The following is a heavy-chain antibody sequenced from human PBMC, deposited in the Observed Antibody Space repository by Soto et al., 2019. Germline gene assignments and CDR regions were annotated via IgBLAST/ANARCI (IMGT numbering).Heavy chain of an antibody. Sequence: SETLSLTCTVSGGSISSSSYYWDWIRQPPGKGLEWIGSIYYSGSTYYNPSLKSRVTISVDTSKNQFSLKLSSVTAADTAVYYCARLLCTGGSCYGARYFDLWGRGTLVTVSS. V-gene: IGHV4-39*01. D-gene: IGHD2-15*01. J-gene: IGHJ2*01. CDR2: IYYSGST. CDR1: GGSISSSSYY. CDR3: ARLLCTGGSCYGARYFDL.